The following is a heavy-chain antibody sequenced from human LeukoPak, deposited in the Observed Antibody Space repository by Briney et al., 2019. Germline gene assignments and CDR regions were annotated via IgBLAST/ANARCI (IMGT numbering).Heavy chain of an antibody. CDR3: ARGYGAGNYRRPFYGMDV. CDR1: GFIFNVYG. J-gene: IGHJ6*02. Sequence: GGSLRLSCTASGFIFNVYGMTWVRHAPGEGLEGGSGLNWNGDITRYADSAKGRFTISRDNAKNSVYLQMDSLSAEDTAFYYCARGYGAGNYRRPFYGMDVWGQGTTVTVSS. D-gene: IGHD3-10*01. V-gene: IGHV3-20*04. CDR2: LNWNGDIT.